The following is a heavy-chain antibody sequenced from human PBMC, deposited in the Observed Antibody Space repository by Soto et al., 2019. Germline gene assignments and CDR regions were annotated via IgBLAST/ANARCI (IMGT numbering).Heavy chain of an antibody. CDR1: GYTFTSYA. V-gene: IGHV1-3*01. Sequence: QVQLVQSGAEVKKPGALVKVSCKASGYTFTSYAMHWVRQAPGQRLEWMGWINAGNGNTKYSQKFQGRVTITRDTSASTAYMELSSLRSEDTAVYYCASCSSTSCYANYYYMDVWGKGTTVTVSS. D-gene: IGHD2-2*01. J-gene: IGHJ6*03. CDR3: ASCSSTSCYANYYYMDV. CDR2: INAGNGNT.